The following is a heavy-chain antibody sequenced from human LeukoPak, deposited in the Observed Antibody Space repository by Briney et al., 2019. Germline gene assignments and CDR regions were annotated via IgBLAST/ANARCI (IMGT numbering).Heavy chain of an antibody. CDR3: ARDLGWLLYGSFDY. Sequence: GASVKVSCKASGYTFAGYYMHWVRQAPGQGLEWMGWINPNSGGTNYAQKFQGRVTMTRDTSISTAYMELSRLRSDDTAVYYCARDLGWLLYGSFDYWGQGTLVTVSS. CDR2: INPNSGGT. V-gene: IGHV1-2*02. D-gene: IGHD3/OR15-3a*01. CDR1: GYTFAGYY. J-gene: IGHJ4*02.